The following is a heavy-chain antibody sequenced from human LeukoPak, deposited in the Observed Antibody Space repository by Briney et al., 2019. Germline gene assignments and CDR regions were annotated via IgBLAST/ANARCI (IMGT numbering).Heavy chain of an antibody. J-gene: IGHJ4*02. CDR2: ISGSGGST. V-gene: IGHV3-23*01. Sequence: GGSLRLPCAASGFTFSSYAMSWVRQAPGKGLEWVSAISGSGGSTYYADSVKGRFTISRDNSKNTLYLQMNSLRAEDTAVYYCAKGGVRWFGEFSEPNWGQGTLVTVSS. D-gene: IGHD3-10*01. CDR1: GFTFSSYA. CDR3: AKGGVRWFGEFSEPN.